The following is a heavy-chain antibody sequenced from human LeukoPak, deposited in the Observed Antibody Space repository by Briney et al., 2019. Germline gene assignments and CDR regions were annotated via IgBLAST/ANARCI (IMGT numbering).Heavy chain of an antibody. J-gene: IGHJ6*02. CDR1: GFTFSTYT. Sequence: GGSLRLSCAASGFTFSTYTMNWARQAPGKGLEWVSSISSSSSYIYYADSVKGRFTISRDNAKNSLYLQMSSLRAEDTAVYYCARDLSYYYGLDVWGQGTTVTVSS. CDR3: ARDLSYYYGLDV. V-gene: IGHV3-21*01. CDR2: ISSSSSYI.